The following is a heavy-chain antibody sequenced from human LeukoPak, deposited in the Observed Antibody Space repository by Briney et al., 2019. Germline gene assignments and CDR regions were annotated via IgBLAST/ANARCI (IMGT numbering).Heavy chain of an antibody. V-gene: IGHV3-30*01. Sequence: GRSLRLSCAASGFTFSSYAMHWVRQAPGKGLEWVAVISYDGSNKNYADSVKGRFTISRDNSKNTLYLQMNSLRAEDTAVYYCARVGVRGIRSYYFDYWGQGTLVTVSS. CDR2: ISYDGSNK. J-gene: IGHJ4*02. D-gene: IGHD3-10*01. CDR1: GFTFSSYA. CDR3: ARVGVRGIRSYYFDY.